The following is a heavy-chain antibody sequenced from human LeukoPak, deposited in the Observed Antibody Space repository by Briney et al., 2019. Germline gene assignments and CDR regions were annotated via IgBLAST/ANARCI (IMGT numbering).Heavy chain of an antibody. CDR2: IYTGGIT. CDR3: AREPTGDRGGFYDH. D-gene: IGHD2/OR15-2a*01. Sequence: GGSLRLSCAASGFNIKDNYMNWVRQAPGKELEWVSVIYTGGITEYADSVKGRFTISRDTSKKILFLQMDNLRAEDTAVYYCAREPTGDRGGFYDHWGQGTLVTVSS. V-gene: IGHV3-53*01. CDR1: GFNIKDNY. J-gene: IGHJ4*02.